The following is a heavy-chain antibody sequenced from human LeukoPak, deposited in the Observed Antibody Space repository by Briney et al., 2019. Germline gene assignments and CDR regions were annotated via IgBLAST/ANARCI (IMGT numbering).Heavy chain of an antibody. D-gene: IGHD6-13*01. CDR1: GGSFSGYY. CDR3: ARDSQSRIAAAGLTYYYGMDV. J-gene: IGHJ6*02. V-gene: IGHV4-34*01. CDR2: INHSGST. Sequence: SETLSLTCAVYGGSFSGYYWSWIRQPPGKGLEWIGEINHSGSTNYNPSLKSRVTISVDTSKNQFSLKLSSVTAADTAVYYCARDSQSRIAAAGLTYYYGMDVWGQGTTVTVSS.